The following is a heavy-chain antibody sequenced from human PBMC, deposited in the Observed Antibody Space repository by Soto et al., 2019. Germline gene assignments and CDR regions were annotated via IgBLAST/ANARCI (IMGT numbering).Heavy chain of an antibody. CDR3: ARAAYNIDY. CDR1: GGSISSYY. CDR2: ISYTGST. V-gene: IGHV4-59*01. D-gene: IGHD1-1*01. J-gene: IGHJ4*02. Sequence: PDTLSLTCXVSGGSISSYYWSWIRQPLGKGLEWIGYISYTGSTNYNPSLKSRVTISVDTSKNQFSLKLSSVTAADTAVYYCARAAYNIDYWGQGTLVTVSS.